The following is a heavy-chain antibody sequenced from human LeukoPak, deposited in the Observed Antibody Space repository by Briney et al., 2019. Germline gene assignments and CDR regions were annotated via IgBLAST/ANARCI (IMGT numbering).Heavy chain of an antibody. V-gene: IGHV3-48*01. J-gene: IGHJ6*02. CDR1: GFTFSSYS. CDR3: ARARPSHYYGMDV. CDR2: ISSSSSTI. Sequence: GGSLRLSCAASGFTFSSYSMNWVRQAPGKGLEWVSYISSSSSTIYYADSVKGRFTISRENSNNTVSLQMNTLRAEGTAVYYCARARPSHYYGMDVWGQGTTVTVSS.